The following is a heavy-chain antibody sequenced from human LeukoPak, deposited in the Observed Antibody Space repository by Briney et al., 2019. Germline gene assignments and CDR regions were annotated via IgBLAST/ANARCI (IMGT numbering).Heavy chain of an antibody. CDR1: GFTFSGYP. CDR3: ARDWRWESYYYYGMDV. CDR2: ISYDGSNK. J-gene: IGHJ6*02. Sequence: PGGSLRLSCAASGFTFSGYPIHWVRQAPGKGLEWVAVISYDGSNKYYADSVKGRFTISRDNSKNTLYLQMNSLRAEDTAVYYCARDWRWESYYYYGMDVWGQGTTVTVSS. D-gene: IGHD1-26*01. V-gene: IGHV3-30-3*01.